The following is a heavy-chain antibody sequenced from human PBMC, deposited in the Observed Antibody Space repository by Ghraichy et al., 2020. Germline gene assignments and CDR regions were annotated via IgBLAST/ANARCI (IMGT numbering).Heavy chain of an antibody. CDR1: GFIFSNYA. CDR3: AKDLVGMRYGMDV. V-gene: IGHV3-23*01. CDR2: ISGSAVST. J-gene: IGHJ6*02. D-gene: IGHD2-8*01. Sequence: GEPLNISCAASGFIFSNYAMNWVRQAPGKGLEWVSGISGSAVSTFYAGSVQGRVTISRDNSKNTVYLQMSNLRAEDTAVYYCAKDLVGMRYGMDVWGQGTTVTVSS.